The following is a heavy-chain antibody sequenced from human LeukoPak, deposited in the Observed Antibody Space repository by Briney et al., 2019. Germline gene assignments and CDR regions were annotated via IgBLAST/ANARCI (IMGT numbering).Heavy chain of an antibody. D-gene: IGHD5-24*01. CDR3: ANLDMATISLDY. CDR2: VYYSGRT. V-gene: IGHV4-59*01. CDR1: GDSFSAYH. J-gene: IGHJ4*02. Sequence: PSEPQSLTCTVSGDSFSAYHGNWLRQPTGKGLEWIGYVYYSGRTNYNPSLKSRVTISIDTSKNQFSLRLRSVTAADTAVYYCANLDMATISLDYWGQGTLVTVSS.